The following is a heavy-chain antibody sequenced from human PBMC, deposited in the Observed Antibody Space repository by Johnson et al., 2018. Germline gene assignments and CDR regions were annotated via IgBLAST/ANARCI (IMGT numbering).Heavy chain of an antibody. CDR1: GFDFSYFG. CDR3: AKDMSIAVAYAFDI. J-gene: IGHJ3*02. V-gene: IGHV3-23*04. D-gene: IGHD6-19*01. Sequence: EVQLVESGGDLVRPGGSLRLSCVVSGFDFSYFGMSWVRQAPGKGLEWVSTIANTGDRTYYADSVKGRFAISRDNSKNTLYLQMNSLRAEDTALYYCAKDMSIAVAYAFDIWGQGTMVTVSS. CDR2: IANTGDRT.